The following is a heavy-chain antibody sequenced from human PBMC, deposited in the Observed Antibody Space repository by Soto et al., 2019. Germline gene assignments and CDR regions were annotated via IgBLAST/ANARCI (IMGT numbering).Heavy chain of an antibody. J-gene: IGHJ4*02. D-gene: IGHD3-22*01. CDR1: GGSFSGYY. CDR3: ARVGLGYYDSSGYSRGRPFDY. CDR2: INHSGST. Sequence: QVQLQQWGAGLLKPSETLSLTCAVYGGSFSGYYWSWIRQPPGKGLEWIGEINHSGSTNYNPSLKSRVTISVDTSKNQFSLKLSSVTAADTAVYYCARVGLGYYDSSGYSRGRPFDYWGQGTLVTVSS. V-gene: IGHV4-34*01.